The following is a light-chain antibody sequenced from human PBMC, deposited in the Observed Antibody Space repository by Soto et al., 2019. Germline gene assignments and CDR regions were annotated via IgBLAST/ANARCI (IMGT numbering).Light chain of an antibody. Sequence: DIQMTQSPSSLSGSVGDSVTITCRASQGISNYLAWYQQRPGKAPTLLIYAASTLQSGVPSRFGGSGSGTDFTLTISSLQPEDVATYYCQRYNNAPRTFGQGTKVDIK. J-gene: IGKJ1*01. CDR3: QRYNNAPRT. CDR1: QGISNY. V-gene: IGKV1-27*01. CDR2: AAS.